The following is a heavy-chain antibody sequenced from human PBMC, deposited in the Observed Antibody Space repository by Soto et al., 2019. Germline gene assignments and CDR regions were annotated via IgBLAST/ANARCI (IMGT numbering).Heavy chain of an antibody. D-gene: IGHD2-15*01. CDR3: AREGPPGFGCSGANCYSGSMDV. V-gene: IGHV3-30*04. CDR1: GFSFSKYA. J-gene: IGHJ6*02. CDR2: ISYDDGGNK. Sequence: PGGSLRLSCAASGFSFSKYAMHWVRQAPGKGLEWVAVISYDDGGNKYYADSVKGRFTISRDNSKNTLYVQMNSLRGEDTAVYYCAREGPPGFGCSGANCYSGSMDVWGQGITVTVSS.